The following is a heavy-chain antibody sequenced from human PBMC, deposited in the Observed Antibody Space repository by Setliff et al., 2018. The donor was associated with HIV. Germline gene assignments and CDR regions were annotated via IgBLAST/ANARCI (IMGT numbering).Heavy chain of an antibody. CDR2: VNTEGSIK. V-gene: IGHV3-74*01. Sequence: PGGSLRLSCAASGFTFDRYWMHWVRQAPGEGLVWVSRVNTEGSIKTYADSVKDRFTISRDNAKNTLYLQMNSLRAEDTGVYYCHSGYDTEEQSYFDYWGQGTLVTVSS. CDR1: GFTFDRYW. CDR3: HSGYDTEEQSYFDY. J-gene: IGHJ4*02. D-gene: IGHD5-12*01.